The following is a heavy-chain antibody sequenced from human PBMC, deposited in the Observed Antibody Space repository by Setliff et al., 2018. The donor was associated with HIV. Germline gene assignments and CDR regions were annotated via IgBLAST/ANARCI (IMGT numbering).Heavy chain of an antibody. J-gene: IGHJ4*02. Sequence: GGSLRLSCAASGFTFIDYALNWVRQAPGKGLEWVSSISSSGSYIYYAPSLKGRFTISRDYASNSLYLEMNSLRAEDTAVYYCARDVPKSYSGSLLNYWGQGTLVTVSS. CDR2: ISSSGSYI. V-gene: IGHV3-21*01. D-gene: IGHD1-26*01. CDR1: GFTFIDYA. CDR3: ARDVPKSYSGSLLNY.